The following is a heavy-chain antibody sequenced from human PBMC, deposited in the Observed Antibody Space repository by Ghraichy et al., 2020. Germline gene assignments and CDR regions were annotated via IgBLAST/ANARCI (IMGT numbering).Heavy chain of an antibody. V-gene: IGHV1-8*01. CDR2: MNPSSGNT. CDR1: GYAFTPYD. Sequence: ASVKVSCKASGYAFTPYDINWIRQATGQGPAWMGWMNPSSGNTGSAQKFPGRLTMTRDTSTNTAYMELSSLTSEDTATYYCARDRRPNSGHVDYFDSWGQGTLVTVSS. CDR3: ARDRRPNSGHVDYFDS. J-gene: IGHJ4*02. D-gene: IGHD5-12*01.